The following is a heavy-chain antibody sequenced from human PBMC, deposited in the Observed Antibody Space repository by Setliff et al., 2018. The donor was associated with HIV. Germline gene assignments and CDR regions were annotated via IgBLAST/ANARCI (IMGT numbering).Heavy chain of an antibody. CDR1: GSTFPSYD. Sequence: ASVKVSCKASGSTFPSYDINWVRQATGRGPEWVGWMNPNSGNTGYAQKFQGRVTMTRNTSISTAYMELSSLRSEDTAVYYCASSWSRVPYYGMDVWGQGTTVTVSS. J-gene: IGHJ6*02. V-gene: IGHV1-8*01. CDR2: MNPNSGNT. CDR3: ASSWSRVPYYGMDV. D-gene: IGHD6-13*01.